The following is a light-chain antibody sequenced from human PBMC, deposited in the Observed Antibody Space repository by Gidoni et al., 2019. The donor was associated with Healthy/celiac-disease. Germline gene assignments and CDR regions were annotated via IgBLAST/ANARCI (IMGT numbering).Light chain of an antibody. J-gene: IGKJ4*01. CDR3: QQYNSYALT. V-gene: IGKV1-5*03. CDR2: NAS. Sequence: DIQMTQSPSTLSSSVGDRVTITCRASQSISSWFAWYQQKPGKAPKLLLYNASNLESGVPSRFSGSGSGTEFTLTTSSLQPDDVATYYCQQYNSYALTFGGGTKVEIK. CDR1: QSISSW.